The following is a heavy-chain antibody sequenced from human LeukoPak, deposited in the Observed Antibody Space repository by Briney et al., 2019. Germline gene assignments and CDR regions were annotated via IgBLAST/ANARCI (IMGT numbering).Heavy chain of an antibody. Sequence: GGSLRLSCAASGFTFSSYSMNWVRQAPGKGLEWVGRIKSKTDGGTTDYAAPVKGSFTISRDDSKNTLYLQMNSLKTEDTAVYYCMKDTAMVTVDYWGQGTLVTVSS. CDR1: GFTFSSYS. V-gene: IGHV3-15*01. CDR2: IKSKTDGGTT. CDR3: MKDTAMVTVDY. D-gene: IGHD5-18*01. J-gene: IGHJ4*02.